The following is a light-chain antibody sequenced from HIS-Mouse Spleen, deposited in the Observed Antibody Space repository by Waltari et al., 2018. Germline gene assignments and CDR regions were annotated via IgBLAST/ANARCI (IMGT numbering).Light chain of an antibody. CDR3: QQYNNWPPYT. CDR2: GAS. Sequence: EIVMTQSPATLSVSPGERATLPCRASQSVSSNLAWYQQKHGQAPRLLIYGASTRATGIPARFSGSGSGTEFTLTISSMQSEDFAVYYCQQYNNWPPYTFGQGTKLEIK. V-gene: IGKV3-15*01. CDR1: QSVSSN. J-gene: IGKJ2*01.